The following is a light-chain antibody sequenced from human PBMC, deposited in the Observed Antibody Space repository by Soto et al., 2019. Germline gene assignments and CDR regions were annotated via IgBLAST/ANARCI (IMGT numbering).Light chain of an antibody. V-gene: IGKV1-33*01. J-gene: IGKJ5*01. CDR2: HAS. CDR3: QQYYGLPPLT. Sequence: DIQMSQSPPSLSATIGDGVTITCQASQNITNNLSWYQQKPGKAPNLLIYHASKLAKGVTSRFSGSGSGTDFSFIITSLQREDLATYYCQQYYGLPPLTFGQATRLEIK. CDR1: QNITNN.